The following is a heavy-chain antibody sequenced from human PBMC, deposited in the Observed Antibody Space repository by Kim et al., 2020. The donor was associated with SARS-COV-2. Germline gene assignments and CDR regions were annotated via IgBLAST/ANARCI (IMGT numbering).Heavy chain of an antibody. CDR2: ISGSGGST. V-gene: IGHV3-23*01. D-gene: IGHD3-22*01. CDR1: GFTFSSYA. CDR3: AKDRPSYYYDSSGWGGE. J-gene: IGHJ4*02. Sequence: GGSLRLSCAASGFTFSSYAMSWVRQAPGKGLEWVSAISGSGGSTYYADSVKGLFTISRDNSKNTLYLQMNSLRAEDTAVYYCAKDRPSYYYDSSGWGGEWGQGTLVTVSS.